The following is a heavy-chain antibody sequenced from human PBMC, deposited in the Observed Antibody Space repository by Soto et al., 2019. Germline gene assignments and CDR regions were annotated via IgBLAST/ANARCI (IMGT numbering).Heavy chain of an antibody. V-gene: IGHV4-4*02. J-gene: IGHJ6*02. CDR1: GDSISISHW. CDR3: PRSGGMDV. D-gene: IGHD1-26*01. Sequence: PSETLSLTCAVSGDSISISHWWSWVRQPPGKGLEWIWEIYRSGTTYYNPLLKSRVTISLDKSKNQFSLKLNSVTAADTAMYFCPRSGGMDVWGQGNTVTASS. CDR2: IYRSGTT.